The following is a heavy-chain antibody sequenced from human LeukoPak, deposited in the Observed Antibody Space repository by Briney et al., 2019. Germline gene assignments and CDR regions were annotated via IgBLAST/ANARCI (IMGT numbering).Heavy chain of an antibody. Sequence: PSETLSLTCTVPGGSVRSGSYYWSWIRQPPGKGLEWIGYIYYSGSTNYNPSLKSRVTISVDTSKNQCSLKLSSVTAADTAVYYCARDIKYCSGGSCYGIYYYYYGMDVWGQGTTVTVSS. CDR1: GGSVRSGSYY. V-gene: IGHV4-61*01. CDR3: ARDIKYCSGGSCYGIYYYYYGMDV. D-gene: IGHD2-15*01. CDR2: IYYSGST. J-gene: IGHJ6*02.